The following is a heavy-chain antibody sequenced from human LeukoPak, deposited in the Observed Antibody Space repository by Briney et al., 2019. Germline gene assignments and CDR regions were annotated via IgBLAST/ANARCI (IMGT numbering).Heavy chain of an antibody. CDR1: GFTFSSYA. D-gene: IGHD6-19*01. V-gene: IGHV3-30-3*01. CDR3: AKDTYSNGWYYFDY. CDR2: ISYDGSNK. Sequence: GRSLRLSCAASGFTFSSYAMHWVRQAPGKGLEWVAVISYDGSNKYYADSVKGRFTISRDNSKNTLYLQMNSLRAEDTAVYYCAKDTYSNGWYYFDYWGQGTLVTVSS. J-gene: IGHJ4*02.